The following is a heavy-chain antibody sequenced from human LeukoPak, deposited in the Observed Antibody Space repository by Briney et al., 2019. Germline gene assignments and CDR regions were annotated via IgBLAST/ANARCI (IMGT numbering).Heavy chain of an antibody. CDR3: ARVMTTLTGFDS. Sequence: GESLKISCKASGYTFTTFWIGWVRQMPGKGLEWMGIIYPGDSDTRYSPSFQGQVTISADKSINTAYLQWSSLKASDTAMYYCARVMTTLTGFDSWGQGTLVTVSS. D-gene: IGHD3-9*01. V-gene: IGHV5-51*01. CDR1: GYTFTTFW. J-gene: IGHJ4*02. CDR2: IYPGDSDT.